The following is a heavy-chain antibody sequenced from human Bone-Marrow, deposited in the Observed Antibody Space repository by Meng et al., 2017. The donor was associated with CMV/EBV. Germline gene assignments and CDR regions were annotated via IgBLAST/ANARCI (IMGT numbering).Heavy chain of an antibody. V-gene: IGHV1-2*02. CDR2: INPNSGGK. D-gene: IGHD6-19*01. CDR1: GTTSPAT. J-gene: IGHJ4*02. Sequence: GGRGRRPGASVRSSCRSLGTTSPATMMTWVRQASGQGLEWMGGINPNSGGKNNAQKFQGRVTMTRDRSISTAYMGLSRLESADTAGYYCARGGEWLEWGDFDYWGQGTLVTVSS. CDR3: ARGGEWLEWGDFDY.